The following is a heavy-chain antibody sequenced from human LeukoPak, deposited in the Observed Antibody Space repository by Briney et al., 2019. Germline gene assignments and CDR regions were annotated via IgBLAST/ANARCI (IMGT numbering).Heavy chain of an antibody. CDR3: ARDSRSLLLWFGEFSQPLPDAFDI. V-gene: IGHV3-48*04. CDR2: ISSSSSTI. Sequence: PGGSLRLSCAASGFTFSSYSMNWVRQAPGKGLEWVSYISSSSSTIYYADSVKGRFTISRDNAKNSLYLQINSLRAEDTAVYYRARDSRSLLLWFGEFSQPLPDAFDIWGQGTMVTVSS. CDR1: GFTFSSYS. D-gene: IGHD3-10*01. J-gene: IGHJ3*02.